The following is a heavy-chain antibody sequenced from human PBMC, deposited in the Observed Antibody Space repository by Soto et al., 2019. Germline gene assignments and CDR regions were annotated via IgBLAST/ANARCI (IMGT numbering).Heavy chain of an antibody. Sequence: ASVKVSCKASGGTFSSDAISWVRQAPGQGLEWMGGIIPIFGTANYAQKFQGRVTITADESTSTAYMELSSLRSEDTAVYYCAREGNPETYSSSWYTQGHKSHSAFDYWGQGTLVTVSS. J-gene: IGHJ4*02. CDR3: AREGNPETYSSSWYTQGHKSHSAFDY. V-gene: IGHV1-69*13. CDR1: GGTFSSDA. D-gene: IGHD6-13*01. CDR2: IIPIFGTA.